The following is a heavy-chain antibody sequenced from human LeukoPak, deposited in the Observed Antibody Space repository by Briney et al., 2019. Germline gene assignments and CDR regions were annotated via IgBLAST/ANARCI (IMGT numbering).Heavy chain of an antibody. V-gene: IGHV3-21*01. CDR3: ARDHPLAARPSYYMDV. Sequence: GGSLRLSCAASGFTFTSYSMNWVRQAPGKGLEWVSSNSGSSSFINYADSVKGRFTISRDNAKNSLFLQMNSLRAEDTAVYYCARDHPLAARPSYYMDVWGKGPRSPSP. CDR2: NSGSSSFI. CDR1: GFTFTSYS. D-gene: IGHD6-6*01. J-gene: IGHJ6*03.